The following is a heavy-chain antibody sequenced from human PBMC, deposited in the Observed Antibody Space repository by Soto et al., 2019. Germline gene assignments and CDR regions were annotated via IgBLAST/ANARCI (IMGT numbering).Heavy chain of an antibody. Sequence: WSLRRAGSASGFPFTNYWMNWVRQTPGKGLMWVSRISPDGSDVGYADSVEGRFTVSRDNAKNTLYLQMHSLRAEDTAMYYCACWGHIVPVAPSDFDRWGQGTLVTVYS. CDR3: ACWGHIVPVAPSDFDR. CDR2: ISPDGSDV. D-gene: IGHD2-8*02. CDR1: GFPFTNYW. V-gene: IGHV3-74*01. J-gene: IGHJ4*02.